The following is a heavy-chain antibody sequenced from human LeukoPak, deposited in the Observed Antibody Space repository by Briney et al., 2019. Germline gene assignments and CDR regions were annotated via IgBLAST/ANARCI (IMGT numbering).Heavy chain of an antibody. CDR1: GGSISSGSYY. J-gene: IGHJ4*02. CDR3: ARVANDDRPFDY. D-gene: IGHD1-1*01. Sequence: SETLSLTCTVSGGSISSGSYYWSWIRQPAGKGLEWIGRIYTSGSTNYNPSLKSRVTISVDTSKNQLSLKLSSVTAADTAVYYCARVANDDRPFDYWGQGTLVTVSS. V-gene: IGHV4-61*02. CDR2: IYTSGST.